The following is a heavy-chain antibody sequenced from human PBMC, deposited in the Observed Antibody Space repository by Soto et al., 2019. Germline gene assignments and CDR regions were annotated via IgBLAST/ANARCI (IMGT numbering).Heavy chain of an antibody. CDR2: MNPNSGNT. D-gene: IGHD6-13*01. CDR3: ARGSIGSSSWYDWFDP. V-gene: IGHV1-8*01. CDR1: GYTFTSYD. J-gene: IGHJ5*02. Sequence: SVKVSCKASGYTFTSYDINWVRQATGQGLEWMGWMNPNSGNTGYAQKFQGRVIMTRNTSISKAYMELSSLRSEDTAVYYCARGSIGSSSWYDWFDPWGQGTLVTVSS.